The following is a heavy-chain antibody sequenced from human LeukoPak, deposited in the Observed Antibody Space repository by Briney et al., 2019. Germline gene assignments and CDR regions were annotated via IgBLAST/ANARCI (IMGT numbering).Heavy chain of an antibody. D-gene: IGHD3-22*01. CDR3: ARESPYYDSTGYYLH. CDR1: GGTFSSYA. CDR2: IIPIFGTA. V-gene: IGHV1-69*05. J-gene: IGHJ4*02. Sequence: GASVKVSCKASGGTFSSYAISWVRQAPGQGLEWMGRIIPIFGTANYAQKFQGRVTITTDESTSTAYMELSSLRSEDTAVYYCARESPYYDSTGYYLHWGQGTLVTVSS.